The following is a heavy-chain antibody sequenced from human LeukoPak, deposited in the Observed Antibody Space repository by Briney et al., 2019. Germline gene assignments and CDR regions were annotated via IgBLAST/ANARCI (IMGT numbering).Heavy chain of an antibody. CDR2: IYYSGST. V-gene: IGHV4-39*07. J-gene: IGHJ5*02. Sequence: PSETLSLTCTVSGGSISSSSYYWGWIRQPPGKGLEWIGTIYYSGSTFSNPSFRSRVTISVDTSQNQFSLKLSSVTAADTAVYYCAREGTAGTNLNWFDPWGQGTLVTVSS. D-gene: IGHD1-1*01. CDR1: GGSISSSSYY. CDR3: AREGTAGTNLNWFDP.